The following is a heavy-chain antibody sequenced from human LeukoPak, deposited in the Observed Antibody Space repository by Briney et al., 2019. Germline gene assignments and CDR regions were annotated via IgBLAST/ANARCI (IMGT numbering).Heavy chain of an antibody. CDR1: GYTFTGYY. CDR2: INPNRGGT. D-gene: IGHD1-26*01. J-gene: IGHJ4*02. V-gene: IGHV1-2*02. CDR3: ARLKVGTQDY. Sequence: ASVKVSCKASGYTFTGYYMHWVRPAPGQGLGWMGWINPNRGGTNYAQKFRGRVTMTRDTSISTPYMELSRLRSEDTAVYYCARLKVGTQDYWGQGTLVTVSS.